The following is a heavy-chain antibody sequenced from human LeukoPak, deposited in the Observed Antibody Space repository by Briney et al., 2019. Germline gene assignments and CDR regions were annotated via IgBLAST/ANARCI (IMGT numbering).Heavy chain of an antibody. Sequence: GGSLRLSCAASGLTFISYSMNWVRQAPGKGLEWVSYISSSSSTIKYADSVKGRFTISRDNAKNTLYLQMNSLRDEDTAVYYCARDRYSSGWFGAFDIWGQGTLVTVSS. CDR1: GLTFISYS. D-gene: IGHD6-19*01. J-gene: IGHJ3*02. CDR2: ISSSSSTI. V-gene: IGHV3-48*02. CDR3: ARDRYSSGWFGAFDI.